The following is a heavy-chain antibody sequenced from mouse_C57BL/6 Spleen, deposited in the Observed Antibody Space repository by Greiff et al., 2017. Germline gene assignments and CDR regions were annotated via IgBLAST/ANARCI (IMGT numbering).Heavy chain of an antibody. Sequence: QVQLQQPGAELVRPGSSVKLSCKASGYTFTSYWMHWVKQRPGQGLEWIGNIYPSDSDTHYNQKFKDKATLTVDKSSSTAYMQLSSLTSEDSAVYYCARKITTVPYYFDYWGQGTTLTVSS. J-gene: IGHJ2*01. V-gene: IGHV1-61*01. CDR1: GYTFTSYW. CDR3: ARKITTVPYYFDY. D-gene: IGHD1-1*01. CDR2: IYPSDSDT.